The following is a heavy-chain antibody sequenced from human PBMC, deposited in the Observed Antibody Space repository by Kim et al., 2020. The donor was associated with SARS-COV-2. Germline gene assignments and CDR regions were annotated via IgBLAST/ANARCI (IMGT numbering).Heavy chain of an antibody. D-gene: IGHD3-10*01. Sequence: DASRTDYADSVKGRFTTPRDNAKNTLNLQMNSLRAEDTAVYYCVREGFGDWGQGTLVTVSS. CDR3: VREGFGD. V-gene: IGHV3-74*01. CDR2: DASRT. J-gene: IGHJ4*02.